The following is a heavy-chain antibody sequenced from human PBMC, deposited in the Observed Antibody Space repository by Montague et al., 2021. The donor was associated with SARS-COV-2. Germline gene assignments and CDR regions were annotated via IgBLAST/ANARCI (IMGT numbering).Heavy chain of an antibody. CDR2: IGPSGST. V-gene: IGHV4-34*01. CDR1: GRSLSGYH. J-gene: IGHJ4*02. D-gene: IGHD3-22*01. CDR3: ARGLIDITMMVVVFTGASLYFDY. Sequence: SETLSLTRGVSGRSLSGYHWSWIRQPPGKGLEWIGEIGPSGSTNYNPSLKSRVIISLDTSKNQFSLKLSSVTAADTAVYYCARGLIDITMMVVVFTGASLYFDYWGQGILVTVSS.